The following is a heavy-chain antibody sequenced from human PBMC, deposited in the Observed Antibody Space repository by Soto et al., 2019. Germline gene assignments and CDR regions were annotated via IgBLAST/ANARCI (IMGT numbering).Heavy chain of an antibody. CDR3: TKDCVPDGIYSFDF. CDR2: IDLGDTKR. J-gene: IGHJ4*02. Sequence: GGSLRLSCAASGSSFRDYSMNWVRQAPGKGLEWVAFIDLGDTKRDYRDSVKGRFIVSKDKSKKTVYLQMNSLRVEDTAIYYCTKDCVPDGIYSFDFWGQGALVTAPQ. D-gene: IGHD2-15*01. V-gene: IGHV3-23*03. CDR1: GSSFRDYS.